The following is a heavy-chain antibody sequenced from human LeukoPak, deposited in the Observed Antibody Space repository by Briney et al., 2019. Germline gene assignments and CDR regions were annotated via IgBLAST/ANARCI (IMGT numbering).Heavy chain of an antibody. J-gene: IGHJ5*02. CDR2: IYYSGST. V-gene: IGHV4-59*01. D-gene: IGHD4-17*01. CDR1: GFTFSDYY. Sequence: GSLRLSCAASGFTFSDYYMSWIRQPPGKGLEWIGYIYYSGSTNYNPSLKSRVTISVDTSKNQFSLKLSSVTAADTAVYYCARSHDYGDLNWFDPWGQGTLVTVSS. CDR3: ARSHDYGDLNWFDP.